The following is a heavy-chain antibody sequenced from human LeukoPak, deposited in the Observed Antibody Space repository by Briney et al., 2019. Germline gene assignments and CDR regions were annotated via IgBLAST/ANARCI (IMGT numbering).Heavy chain of an antibody. CDR2: XXXXXXWT. CDR1: GNYW. CDR3: VSFYETY. D-gene: IGHD2/OR15-2a*01. Sequence: GGSLRLSCAASGNYWMHWVRQAPGKGLVWVSHXXXXXXWTXYXXXVXXXXXXXXDNAXNTVYLQMNSLRAEDTAVYYCVSFYETYWGRGTLVTVSS. J-gene: IGHJ4*02. V-gene: IGHV3-74*01.